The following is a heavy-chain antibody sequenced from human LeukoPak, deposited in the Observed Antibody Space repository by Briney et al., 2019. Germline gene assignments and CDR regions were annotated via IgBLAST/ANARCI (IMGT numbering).Heavy chain of an antibody. J-gene: IGHJ6*02. D-gene: IGHD2-8*02. CDR2: IFPADCDT. CDR1: GYTFIDYW. V-gene: IGHV5-51*01. Sequence: GESLKISCQDSGYTFIDYWIGWVRQVPGKGLEWMGIIFPADCDTKYSPSFQGQVTISVDRSTSTAYLQWSSLKASDTAVYYCARHGLEGCTGGRCFQSFHYYGMDVWGQGTAVTVSS. CDR3: ARHGLEGCTGGRCFQSFHYYGMDV.